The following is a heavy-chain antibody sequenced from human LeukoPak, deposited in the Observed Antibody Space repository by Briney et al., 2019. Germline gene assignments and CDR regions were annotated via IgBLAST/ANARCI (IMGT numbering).Heavy chain of an antibody. V-gene: IGHV1-2*02. D-gene: IGHD3-3*01. CDR2: INPNSGGT. J-gene: IGHJ5*02. CDR1: GYTFTSYG. CDR3: ARGTTYYDFWSGYQNWFDP. Sequence: ASVKVSCKASGYTFTSYGISWVRQAPGQGLEWMGWINPNSGGTNYAQKFQGRVTMTRDTSISTAYMELSRLRSDDTAVYYCARGTTYYDFWSGYQNWFDPWGQGTLVTVSS.